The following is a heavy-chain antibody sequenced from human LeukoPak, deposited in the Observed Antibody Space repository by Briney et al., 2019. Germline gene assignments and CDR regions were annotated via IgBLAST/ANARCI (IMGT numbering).Heavy chain of an antibody. CDR3: ARSIDSSGYRFSHDAFDI. V-gene: IGHV1-2*02. CDR2: INPNSGGT. Sequence: GASVKVSCKASGYTFTGYYMHWVRQAPGQGLEWMGWINPNSGGTNYAQKFQGRVTMTRDTSISTAYMELNRLKSDDTAVYYCARSIDSSGYRFSHDAFDIWGQGTMVTVSS. J-gene: IGHJ3*02. CDR1: GYTFTGYY. D-gene: IGHD3-22*01.